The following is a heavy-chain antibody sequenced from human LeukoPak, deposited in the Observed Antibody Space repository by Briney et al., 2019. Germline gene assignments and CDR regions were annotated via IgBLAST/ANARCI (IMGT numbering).Heavy chain of an antibody. V-gene: IGHV3-7*03. D-gene: IGHD3-16*01. CDR2: INEDGNER. CDR3: VRGNYGSS. J-gene: IGHJ5*02. CDR1: GFSFSDAW. Sequence: PGGSLRLSCAASGFSFSDAWMNWVRQAPGKGLEWVANINEDGNERYYVDSVKGRFTISRDNAKNSLFLQMNSLRVEDTAVYYCVRGNYGSSWGQGTLVTVSS.